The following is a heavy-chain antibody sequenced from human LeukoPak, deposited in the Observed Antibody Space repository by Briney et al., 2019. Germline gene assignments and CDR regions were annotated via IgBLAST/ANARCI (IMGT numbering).Heavy chain of an antibody. J-gene: IGHJ4*02. Sequence: SDTLALLCSLSVHSISSSSYYCGWIRQSRGEGLEWIGSMYYRGTTYENSSLKSRVTLSIDTSKNQFSLKLTSVTAADTAVYYCVREYSRSVVAGSRPDLWGQGLLVTVSS. CDR3: VREYSRSVVAGSRPDL. CDR1: VHSISSSSYY. D-gene: IGHD2-21*01. CDR2: MYYRGTT. V-gene: IGHV4-39*02.